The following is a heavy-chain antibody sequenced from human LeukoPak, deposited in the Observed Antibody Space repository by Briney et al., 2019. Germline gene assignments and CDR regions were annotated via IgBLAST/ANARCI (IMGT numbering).Heavy chain of an antibody. CDR3: VRCGMTEYQLLTGVDP. D-gene: IGHD2-2*01. V-gene: IGHV1-46*01. CDR1: GYTFTSYY. CDR2: INPSGGST. Sequence: ASVKVSCKASGYTFTSYYLHWVRQAPGQGLEWMGIINPSGGSTSYAQKFQGRVTMTRDASTSTVYMELSSLRSEDTAVYYCVRCGMTEYQLLTGVDPWGQGTLVTVSS. J-gene: IGHJ5*02.